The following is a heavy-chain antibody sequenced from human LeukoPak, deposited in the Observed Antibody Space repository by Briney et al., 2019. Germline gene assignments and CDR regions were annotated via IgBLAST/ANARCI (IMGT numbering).Heavy chain of an antibody. D-gene: IGHD6-19*01. V-gene: IGHV4-61*10. J-gene: IGHJ4*02. CDR2: INRSGST. CDR3: ARFGSGWYYFDH. CDR1: GDSISSGSHY. Sequence: SETLSLTCTVSGDSISSGSHYWNWIRQPAGKGLEWIGEINRSGSTNYNPSLKSRVTISVDTSKNQFSLKLSSVTAADTAVYYCARFGSGWYYFDHWGQGTLVTVSS.